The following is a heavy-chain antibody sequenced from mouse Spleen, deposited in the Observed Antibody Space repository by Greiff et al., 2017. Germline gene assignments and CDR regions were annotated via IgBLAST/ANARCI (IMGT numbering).Heavy chain of an antibody. CDR2: IDPANGNT. J-gene: IGHJ4*01. CDR3: ASGGGRPYAMDY. Sequence: EVKLQESGAELVKPGASVKLSCTASGFNIKDTYMHWVKQRPEQGLEWIGRIDPANGNTKYDPKFQGKATITADTSSNTAYLQLSSLTSEDTAVYYCASGGGRPYAMDYWGQGTSVTVSS. D-gene: IGHD3-3*01. CDR1: GFNIKDTY. V-gene: IGHV14-3*02.